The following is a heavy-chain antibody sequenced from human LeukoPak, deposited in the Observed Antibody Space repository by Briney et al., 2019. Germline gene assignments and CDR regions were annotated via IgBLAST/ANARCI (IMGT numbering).Heavy chain of an antibody. V-gene: IGHV3-66*04. CDR3: ARRSTVTRDLDI. D-gene: IGHD4-17*01. J-gene: IGHJ3*02. CDR1: GLTVSTNY. Sequence: GGSLRLSCAASGLTVSTNYMIWVRQAPGKGLEWVSVIYSGGDTYYADSVKGRFTISRDNSKNTVYFQLNSLRVEDTAVYYCARRSTVTRDLDIWGQGTMVTVSS. CDR2: IYSGGDT.